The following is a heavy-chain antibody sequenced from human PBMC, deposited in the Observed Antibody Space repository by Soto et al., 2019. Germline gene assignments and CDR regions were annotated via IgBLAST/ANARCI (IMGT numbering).Heavy chain of an antibody. CDR2: MYPDDSDI. CDR3: ATAYVYDFENSNYYRDAFDI. J-gene: IGHJ3*02. Sequence: PGESLKISCKASGYSFSCHWIAWVRQMPGKGLEWMAIMYPDDSDIRYSPSFEAHVTISADNSTSTAFLQWSSLKASDTAMYYCATAYVYDFENSNYYRDAFDIWGQGTLVTVSS. CDR1: GYSFSCHW. D-gene: IGHD3-22*01. V-gene: IGHV5-51*01.